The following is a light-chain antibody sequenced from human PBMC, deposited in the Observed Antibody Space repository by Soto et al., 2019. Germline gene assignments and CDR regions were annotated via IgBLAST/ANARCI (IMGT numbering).Light chain of an antibody. Sequence: QSALTQPASVSGSPGQSITISCTGTSSDVGGYNSVSWYQQHPDKAPKLMIYDVSNRPSGVSNRFSGSKSGNTASLTISGLQAEDEADYYCSSYTSSSTLVFGGGTKLTVL. CDR2: DVS. V-gene: IGLV2-14*01. J-gene: IGLJ2*01. CDR3: SSYTSSSTLV. CDR1: SSDVGGYNS.